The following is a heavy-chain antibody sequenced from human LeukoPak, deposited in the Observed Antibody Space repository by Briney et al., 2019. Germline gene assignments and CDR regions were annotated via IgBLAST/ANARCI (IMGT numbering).Heavy chain of an antibody. CDR3: TRVKGGSGHYFDY. J-gene: IGHJ4*02. CDR1: GFTLSDHY. Sequence: TGGSLRLSCTASGFTLSDHYIDWVRQAPGKGLEWVGRSRNKANSYTTDYAASVKGRFTFSRDDSRNSVFLQMNSLKTEDTAVYYCTRVKGGSGHYFDYWGQGTPVTVSS. D-gene: IGHD2-15*01. V-gene: IGHV3-72*01. CDR2: SRNKANSYTT.